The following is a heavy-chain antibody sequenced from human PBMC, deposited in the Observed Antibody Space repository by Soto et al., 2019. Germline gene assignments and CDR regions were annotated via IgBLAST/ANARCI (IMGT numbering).Heavy chain of an antibody. CDR3: AKDRDDYIWGSYLSSVAIRTRYFDY. J-gene: IGHJ4*02. CDR1: GFTFSSYA. D-gene: IGHD3-16*01. V-gene: IGHV3-23*01. CDR2: ISGSGGST. Sequence: GGSLRLSCAASGFTFSSYAMSWVRQAPGKGLEWVSAISGSGGSTYYADSVKGRFTISRDNSKNTRYLQMNSLRAEDTAVYYCAKDRDDYIWGSYLSSVAIRTRYFDYWGQGTLVTVSS.